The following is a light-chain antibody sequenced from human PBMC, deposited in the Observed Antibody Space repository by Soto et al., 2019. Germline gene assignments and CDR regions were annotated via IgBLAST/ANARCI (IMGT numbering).Light chain of an antibody. Sequence: QSALTQPASVSGSPGQSITISCTGTSSDVGGYNYVSWYQQHPGKAPKLMIYEVSNRPSGVSNRFSGSKSGNTASLTISGLQAEDEADYYCSSWDSSLSAYVFGTGTKV. CDR3: SSWDSSLSAYV. CDR1: SSDVGGYNY. CDR2: EVS. J-gene: IGLJ1*01. V-gene: IGLV2-14*01.